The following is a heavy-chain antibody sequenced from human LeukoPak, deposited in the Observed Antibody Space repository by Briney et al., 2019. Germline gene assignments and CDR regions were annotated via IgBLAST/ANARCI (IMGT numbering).Heavy chain of an antibody. J-gene: IGHJ5*02. CDR1: GGTFSSYA. D-gene: IGHD2-2*01. Sequence: GASVKVSCEASGGTFSSYAISWVRQAPGQGLEWMGGIIPIFGTANYAQKFQGRVTITADESTSTAYMELSSLRSEDTAVYYCARESLRVVVPAAHPYWFDPWGQGTLVTVSS. V-gene: IGHV1-69*13. CDR2: IIPIFGTA. CDR3: ARESLRVVVPAAHPYWFDP.